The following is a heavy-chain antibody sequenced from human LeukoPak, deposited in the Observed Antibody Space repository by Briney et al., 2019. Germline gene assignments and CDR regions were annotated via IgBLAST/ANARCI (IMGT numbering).Heavy chain of an antibody. CDR2: IYHSGST. D-gene: IGHD2-15*01. J-gene: IGHJ4*02. CDR3: ARDKEYCSGGSCYTVFDY. CDR1: GYSISSGYY. Sequence: SETLSLTCTVSGYSISSGYYWGWIRQPPGKGLEWIGSIYHSGSTYYNPSLKSRVTISVDTSKNQFSLKLSSVTAADTAVYYCARDKEYCSGGSCYTVFDYWGQGTLVTVSS. V-gene: IGHV4-38-2*02.